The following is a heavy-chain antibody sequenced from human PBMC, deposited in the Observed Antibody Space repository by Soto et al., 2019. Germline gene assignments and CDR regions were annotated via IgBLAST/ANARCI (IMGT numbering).Heavy chain of an antibody. CDR3: VRYCSTTKCPFDY. D-gene: IGHD2-2*01. Sequence: SETLSLTCTVSGGSISSGGSYWGWIRQSPGKGLEWIGYIYYSGNTILNPSLRSRVTLSVDTSKNQFSLNLSSVTAADTAVYYCVRYCSTTKCPFDYWGQGTLVTVSS. V-gene: IGHV4-30-4*01. J-gene: IGHJ4*02. CDR1: GGSISSGGSY. CDR2: IYYSGNT.